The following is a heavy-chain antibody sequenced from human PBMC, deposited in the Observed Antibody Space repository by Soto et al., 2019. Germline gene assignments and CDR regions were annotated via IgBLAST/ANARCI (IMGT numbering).Heavy chain of an antibody. V-gene: IGHV4-30-2*01. D-gene: IGHD6-6*01. CDR1: GGSISSGGYS. Sequence: PSETLSLTCAVSGGSISSGGYSWSWIRQPPGKGLEWIGYIYHSGSTYYKQSLKNRVTISVDRSKNQFSLKLSSMTAADTAVYYCARGAASIAAPYYFDYWGQGTLVTVSS. J-gene: IGHJ4*02. CDR2: IYHSGST. CDR3: ARGAASIAAPYYFDY.